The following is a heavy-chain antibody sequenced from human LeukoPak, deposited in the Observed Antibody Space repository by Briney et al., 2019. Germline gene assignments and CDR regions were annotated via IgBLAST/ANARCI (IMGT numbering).Heavy chain of an antibody. CDR1: GGSISSHY. Sequence: SETLSLTCTVSGGSISSHYWSWIRQPPGKGLEWIGYIYYSGSTNYNPSLKSRVTISVDTSKNQFSLKLSSVTAADTAVYYCARDSRDAYYYYYMDVWGKGTTVTLSS. J-gene: IGHJ6*03. V-gene: IGHV4-59*11. CDR3: ARDSRDAYYYYYMDV. CDR2: IYYSGST. D-gene: IGHD2-21*02.